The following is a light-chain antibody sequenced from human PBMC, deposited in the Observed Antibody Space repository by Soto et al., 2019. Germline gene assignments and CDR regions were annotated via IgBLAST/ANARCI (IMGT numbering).Light chain of an antibody. CDR3: QQSYSTPIT. Sequence: DNHLRGSPYTLSASIGDIVTITCRASQSITTFLAWYQQKPGKAPNPLIYAASSLQSGVPSRFSGSGSGTDFTLTISSLQPEDFATYYCQQSYSTPITSGQRTRLAI. J-gene: IGKJ5*01. CDR1: QSITTF. V-gene: IGKV1-39*01. CDR2: AAS.